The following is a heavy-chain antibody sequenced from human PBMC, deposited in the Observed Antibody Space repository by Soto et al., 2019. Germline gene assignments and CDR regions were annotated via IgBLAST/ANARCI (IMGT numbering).Heavy chain of an antibody. CDR3: AGAPAGDYYYYYKFDV. D-gene: IGHD2-21*02. Sequence: SVKVSCKASGDIFTRYSFSWVRQAPGQGLEWMGGVVPLFGTANYGQKFQGRVTITADKSTSTAFMDIRGLRSDDTAVYYCAGAPAGDYYYYYKFDVWGQGTAVTVSS. V-gene: IGHV1-69*06. CDR2: VVPLFGTA. CDR1: GDIFTRYS. J-gene: IGHJ6*02.